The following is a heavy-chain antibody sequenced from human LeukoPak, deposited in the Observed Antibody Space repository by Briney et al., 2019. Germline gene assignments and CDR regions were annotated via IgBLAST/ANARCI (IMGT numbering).Heavy chain of an antibody. Sequence: PGGSLRLSCAASGFTVSINYMSWVRQAPGKGLEWVSVIYSSGGTSYADSVKGRFTISRDNSKNTLSLQMNSLRAEDTAVYYCAREGRIAAAGFDYWGQGTLVTVSS. CDR3: AREGRIAAAGFDY. J-gene: IGHJ4*02. D-gene: IGHD6-13*01. CDR1: GFTVSINY. V-gene: IGHV3-53*01. CDR2: IYSSGGT.